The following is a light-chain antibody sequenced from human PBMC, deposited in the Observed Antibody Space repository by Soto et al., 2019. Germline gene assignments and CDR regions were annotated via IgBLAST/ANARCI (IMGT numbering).Light chain of an antibody. CDR2: GNN. J-gene: IGLJ2*01. CDR1: SSNIGAGYD. V-gene: IGLV1-40*01. Sequence: QSVLTQPPSVSGAPGQRVTISCTGSSSNIGAGYDVHWYQQLPGTAPKLLIYGNNNRPSRVPDRFSGSKSGTSASLAITGLQAEYEADYYCLSYDSSLSGARVFGGGTKLTVL. CDR3: LSYDSSLSGARV.